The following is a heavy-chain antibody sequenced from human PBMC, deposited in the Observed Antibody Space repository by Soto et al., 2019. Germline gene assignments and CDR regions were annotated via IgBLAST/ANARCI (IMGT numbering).Heavy chain of an antibody. J-gene: IGHJ5*02. CDR1: GYPFTNYN. CDR3: ARGRFRRTWFDP. Sequence: QVQLVQSGAEVKKPGASVKVSCKASGYPFTNYNIDWVRQATGQGLEWMGWMNPDSGNTGQSKQFQGRVTMTRDTSISTAYMEMSSLRSEDTAVYYCARGRFRRTWFDPWGQGTLVTVSS. D-gene: IGHD3-16*01. V-gene: IGHV1-8*01. CDR2: MNPDSGNT.